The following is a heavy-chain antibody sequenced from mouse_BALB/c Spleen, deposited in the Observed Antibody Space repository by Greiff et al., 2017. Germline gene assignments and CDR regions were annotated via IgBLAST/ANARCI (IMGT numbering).Heavy chain of an antibody. V-gene: IGHV1-7*01. Sequence: QVQLQQSGAELAKPGASVKMSCKASGYTFTSYWMHWVKQRPGQGLEWIGYINPSTGYTEYNQKFKDKATLTADKSSSTAYMQLSSLTSEDSAVYYCARKLSLQDYWGQGTTLTVSS. CDR2: INPSTGYT. D-gene: IGHD4-1*01. CDR3: ARKLSLQDY. J-gene: IGHJ2*01. CDR1: GYTFTSYW.